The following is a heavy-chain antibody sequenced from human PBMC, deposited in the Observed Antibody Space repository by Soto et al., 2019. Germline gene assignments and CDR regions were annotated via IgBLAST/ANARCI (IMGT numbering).Heavy chain of an antibody. D-gene: IGHD2-2*01. J-gene: IGHJ3*02. CDR2: INAGNGNT. Sequence: SVKVSCKASGYTFTSYAMHWVRQAPGQRLEWMGWINAGNGNTKYSQKFQGRVTITRDTSASTAYMELSSLRSEDTAVYYCARGGYCSSTSCYGPGAFDIWGQGTMVTVSS. CDR3: ARGGYCSSTSCYGPGAFDI. CDR1: GYTFTSYA. V-gene: IGHV1-3*01.